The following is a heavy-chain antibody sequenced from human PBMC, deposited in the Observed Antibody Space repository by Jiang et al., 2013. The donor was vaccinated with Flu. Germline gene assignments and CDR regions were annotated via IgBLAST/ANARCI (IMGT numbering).Heavy chain of an antibody. Sequence: PGKGLEWIGYIHDSGSTNYNPSLKSRVAISLDKPKNQFSLDLRSVTAADTALYYCARAFDSSGWYRYWYFDLWGRGTLVTVSS. D-gene: IGHD6-19*01. CDR2: IHDSGST. J-gene: IGHJ2*01. CDR3: ARAFDSSGWYRYWYFDL. V-gene: IGHV4-59*01.